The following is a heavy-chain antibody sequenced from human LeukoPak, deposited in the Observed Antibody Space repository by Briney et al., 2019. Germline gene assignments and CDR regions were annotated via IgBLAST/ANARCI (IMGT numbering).Heavy chain of an antibody. V-gene: IGHV3-30*18. CDR1: GFTFSSCG. D-gene: IGHD3-10*01. CDR3: AKDRGSGSYYYYYYYGMDV. Sequence: PGGSLRLSCAASGFTFSSCGMHWVRQAPGKGLEWVAVISYDGSNKYYADSVKGRFTISRDNSKNTLYLQMNSLRAEDTAVYYCAKDRGSGSYYYYYYYGMDVWGQGTTVTVSS. CDR2: ISYDGSNK. J-gene: IGHJ6*02.